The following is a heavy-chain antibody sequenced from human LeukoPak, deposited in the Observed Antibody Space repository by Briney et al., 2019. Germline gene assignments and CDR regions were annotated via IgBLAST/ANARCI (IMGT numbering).Heavy chain of an antibody. CDR2: INPNSGGT. CDR1: GYTFTAQY. CDR3: ARALIVVVPDDAFDI. J-gene: IGHJ3*02. D-gene: IGHD2-2*01. Sequence: ASVKVSCKASGYTFTAQYMHWVRQAPGQGLEWMGWINPNSGGTNYAQKFQGRVTMTRDTSISTAYMELSRLRSDDTAVYYCARALIVVVPDDAFDIWGQGTMVTVSS. V-gene: IGHV1-2*02.